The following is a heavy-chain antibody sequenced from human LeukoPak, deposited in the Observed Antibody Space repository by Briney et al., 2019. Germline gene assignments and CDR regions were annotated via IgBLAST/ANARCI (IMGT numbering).Heavy chain of an antibody. J-gene: IGHJ6*02. CDR2: IRYDGSNK. Sequence: AGGSLRLSCAASGFTFSSYGMHWVRQAPGKGLEWVAFIRYDGSNKYYADSVKGRFTISRDNSKNTLYLQMNSLRAEDTAVYYSAKSERYYGSGSYRYYYYYYGMDVWGQGTTITVSS. CDR1: GFTFSSYG. D-gene: IGHD3-10*01. CDR3: AKSERYYGSGSYRYYYYYYGMDV. V-gene: IGHV3-30*02.